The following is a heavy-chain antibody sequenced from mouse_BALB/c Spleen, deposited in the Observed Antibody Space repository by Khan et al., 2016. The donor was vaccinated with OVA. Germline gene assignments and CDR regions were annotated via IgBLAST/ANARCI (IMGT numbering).Heavy chain of an antibody. Sequence: DLVKPGASVKLSCKASGYTFTSYWINWIKQRPGQGLEWVGHIGPGSGNTYYNEIFKGKATLTVDTSSSTAYIQLSSLSSEDSAGYFCARSNYYGSSLYAMDYWGQGTSVTVSS. CDR3: ARSNYYGSSLYAMDY. J-gene: IGHJ4*01. CDR1: GYTFTSYW. D-gene: IGHD1-1*01. V-gene: IGHV1S41*01. CDR2: IGPGSGNT.